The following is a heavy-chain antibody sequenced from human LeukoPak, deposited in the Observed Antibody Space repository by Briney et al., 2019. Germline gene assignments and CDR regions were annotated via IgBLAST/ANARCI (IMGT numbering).Heavy chain of an antibody. CDR2: ISYDGSNK. CDR1: GFTFSSYA. Sequence: GGSLRLSCAASGFTFSSYAMHWVRQAPGKGLEWVAVISYDGSNKYYADSVKGRFTISRDNSKNTMFLQMNSLRAEDTAVYHRARDRSGYANDAFDFWGQGTMVTVSS. CDR3: ARDRSGYANDAFDF. D-gene: IGHD3-3*01. J-gene: IGHJ3*01. V-gene: IGHV3-30-3*01.